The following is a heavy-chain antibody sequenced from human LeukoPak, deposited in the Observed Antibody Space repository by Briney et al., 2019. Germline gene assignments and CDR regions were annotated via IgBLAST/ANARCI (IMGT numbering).Heavy chain of an antibody. V-gene: IGHV1-2*02. CDR1: GYTFTGYY. D-gene: IGHD5-18*01. Sequence: ASVKVSCKASGYTFTGYYMHWVRQAPGQGLAWMGWVNPNSGGTNYAQKFQGRVTMTRDTSISTAYMELSRLRSDDTAVYYCARDGGGRGYSYGFSALWGQGTLVTVSS. CDR2: VNPNSGGT. CDR3: ARDGGGRGYSYGFSAL. J-gene: IGHJ4*02.